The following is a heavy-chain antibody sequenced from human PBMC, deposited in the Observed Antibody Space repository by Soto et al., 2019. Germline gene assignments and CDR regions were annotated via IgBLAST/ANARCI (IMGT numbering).Heavy chain of an antibody. V-gene: IGHV3-7*03. D-gene: IGHD3-16*02. CDR1: GLTFSTYG. CDR3: ARDGLLFSGPYRPSRFDY. J-gene: IGHJ4*02. Sequence: GSLRLSCAASGLTFSTYGMHWVRQAPGKGLEWVGNIKHDTSEAHYADSVKGRFTITRDNIKNFLFLQMNGLRADDTASYYCARDGLLFSGPYRPSRFDYWGLGTLVTVSS. CDR2: IKHDTSEA.